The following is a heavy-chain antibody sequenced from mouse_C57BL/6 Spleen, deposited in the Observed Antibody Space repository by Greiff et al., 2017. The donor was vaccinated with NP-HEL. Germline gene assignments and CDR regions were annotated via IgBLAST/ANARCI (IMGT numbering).Heavy chain of an antibody. D-gene: IGHD2-1*01. CDR3: ASGNYDFDY. V-gene: IGHV5-4*03. CDR1: GFTFSSYA. J-gene: IGHJ2*01. CDR2: ISDGGSYT. Sequence: EVKLVESGGGLVKPGGSLKLSCAASGFTFSSYAMSWVRQTPEKRLEWVATISDGGSYTYYPDNVKGRFTISRDNAKNNLYLQMSHLKSEDTAMYYCASGNYDFDYWGQGTTLTVSS.